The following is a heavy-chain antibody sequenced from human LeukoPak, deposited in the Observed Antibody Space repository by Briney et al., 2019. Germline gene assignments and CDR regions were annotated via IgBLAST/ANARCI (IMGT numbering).Heavy chain of an antibody. CDR2: IRYDGSNK. CDR1: GFTFSSYG. Sequence: GGSLRLSCAASGFTFSSYGMHWVRQAPGKGLEWVAFIRYDGSNKYYADSVKGRFTISRDNSKNTLYLQMNSLRAEDTAVYYCARDLSYSRDDAFDLWGQGTMVTVSS. D-gene: IGHD3-22*01. CDR3: ARDLSYSRDDAFDL. V-gene: IGHV3-30*02. J-gene: IGHJ3*01.